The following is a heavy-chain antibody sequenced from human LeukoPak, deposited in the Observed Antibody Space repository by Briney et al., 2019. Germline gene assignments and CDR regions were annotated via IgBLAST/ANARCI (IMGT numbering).Heavy chain of an antibody. V-gene: IGHV4-34*01. CDR1: GGSFSGYY. J-gene: IGHJ4*02. D-gene: IGHD6-19*01. CDR2: INHSGST. Sequence: SETLSLTCAVYGGSFSGYYWSWIRQPPGKGLEWIGEINHSGSTNYNPSLKSRVTISVDTSKNQFSLKLSSVTAADTAVYYCARASVAGEIDYWGQGTLVTVSS. CDR3: ARASVAGEIDY.